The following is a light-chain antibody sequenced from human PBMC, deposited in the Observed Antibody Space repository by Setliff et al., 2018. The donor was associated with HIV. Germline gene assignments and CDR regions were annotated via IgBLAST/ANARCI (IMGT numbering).Light chain of an antibody. CDR3: SSYGGNNNKV. Sequence: QSALTQPPSASGSPGQSVTISCTGTSSDVGAYNYVSWYQQHPGKAPKLMIYEVSKRHSGVPDRFSGSKSGNTASLTVSGLQAEDEADYYCSSYGGNNNKVFGTGTKVTVL. V-gene: IGLV2-8*01. CDR1: SSDVGAYNY. CDR2: EVS. J-gene: IGLJ1*01.